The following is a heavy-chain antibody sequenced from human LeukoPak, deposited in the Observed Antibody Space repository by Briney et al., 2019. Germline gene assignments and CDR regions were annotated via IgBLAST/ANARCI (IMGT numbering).Heavy chain of an antibody. V-gene: IGHV3-48*01. CDR2: ISSSSSTI. Sequence: SGGSLRLSCAASGFTFSSYSMNRVRQAPGKGLERVSYISSSSSTIYYADSVKGRFAISRDNSKNTLYLQMNSLRAEDTAVYYCAKGPGRWGVAAQYYFDYWGQGTLVTVSS. J-gene: IGHJ4*02. D-gene: IGHD2-15*01. CDR3: AKGPGRWGVAAQYYFDY. CDR1: GFTFSSYS.